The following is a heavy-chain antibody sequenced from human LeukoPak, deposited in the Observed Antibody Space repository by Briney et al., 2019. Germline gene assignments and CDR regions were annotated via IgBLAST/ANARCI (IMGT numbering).Heavy chain of an antibody. CDR2: IYYSGST. J-gene: IGHJ4*02. CDR3: ARLPLGAFGEVLNFDS. Sequence: SETLSLTCTVSGGSISSSSYYWGWIRQPPGKGLEWIGTIYYSGSTYYDPSLKSRVTISVDTSKNQFSLKLSSVTAADTAVYYCARLPLGAFGEVLNFDSWGQGTPVTVSS. D-gene: IGHD3-10*01. CDR1: GGSISSSSYY. V-gene: IGHV4-39*07.